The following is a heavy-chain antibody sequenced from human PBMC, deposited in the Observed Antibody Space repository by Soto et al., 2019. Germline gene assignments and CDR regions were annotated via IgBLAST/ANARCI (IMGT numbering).Heavy chain of an antibody. Sequence: QVLLVESGGGLVRPGGSLRLSCAASGFTFSDYYMSWFRQSPGKGLEWIALKSSSGTNVFYADSVKVRVTISMNIAKNSRYLQMASLKAEDTAVYDSATSRLFDFWGLGTLVSDS. D-gene: IGHD6-25*01. CDR3: ATSRLFDF. CDR2: KSSSGTNV. V-gene: IGHV3-11*01. J-gene: IGHJ4*02. CDR1: GFTFSDYY.